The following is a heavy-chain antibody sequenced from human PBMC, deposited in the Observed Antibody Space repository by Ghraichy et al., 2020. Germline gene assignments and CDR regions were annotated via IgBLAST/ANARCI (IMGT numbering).Heavy chain of an antibody. CDR3: ARHDYGDFDFDY. D-gene: IGHD4-17*01. CDR2: IYYSGST. CDR1: GGSISSSSYY. Sequence: SETLSLTCTVSGGSISSSSYYWGWIRQPPGKGLEWIGSIYYSGSTYYNPSLKSRVTISVDTSKNQFSLKLSSVTAADTAVYYCARHDYGDFDFDYWGQGTLVTVSS. J-gene: IGHJ4*02. V-gene: IGHV4-39*01.